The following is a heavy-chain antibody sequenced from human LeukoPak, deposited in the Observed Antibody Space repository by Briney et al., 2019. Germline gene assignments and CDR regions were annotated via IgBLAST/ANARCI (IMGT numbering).Heavy chain of an antibody. J-gene: IGHJ4*02. CDR1: GFTFSSYW. CDR3: ARDSSWLDY. CDR2: INQDGSEK. V-gene: IGHV3-7*01. Sequence: PGGCLRLSRAASGFTFSSYWMSWVRPAPGKGREWVANINQDGSEKYYVDSMKGRFTISRDNAKNSLYLQMKSLRDEETAVYYCARDSSWLDYWGQGTLVSVSS. D-gene: IGHD6-13*01.